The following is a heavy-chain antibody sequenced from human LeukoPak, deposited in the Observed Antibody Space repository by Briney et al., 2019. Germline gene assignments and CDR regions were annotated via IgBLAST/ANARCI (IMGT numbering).Heavy chain of an antibody. CDR1: GFTFSSYW. CDR3: ARGGISGYDFWSGYPTGNFDY. J-gene: IGHJ4*02. Sequence: GGSLRLSCAASGFTFSSYWMSWVRQAPGKGLEWVSNIKQDGSQKYYVDSVKGRFTISRDNAKNSLYLQINRLRAKETAVYYCARGGISGYDFWSGYPTGNFDYWGQGTLVTVSS. V-gene: IGHV3-7*01. CDR2: IKQDGSQK. D-gene: IGHD3-3*01.